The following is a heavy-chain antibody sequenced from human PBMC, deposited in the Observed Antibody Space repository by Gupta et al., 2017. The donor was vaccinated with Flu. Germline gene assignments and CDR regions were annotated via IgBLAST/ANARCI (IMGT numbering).Heavy chain of an antibody. Sequence: INWVRQAPGQGLEWMGWINTNTGKPTYAQDFRGRFVFSLATSVNTAYLQITSLKGDDTAVYFCARDSLAAADFWGQGTLVTVS. D-gene: IGHD6-13*01. CDR2: INTNTGKP. V-gene: IGHV7-4-1*02. CDR3: ARDSLAAADF. J-gene: IGHJ4*02.